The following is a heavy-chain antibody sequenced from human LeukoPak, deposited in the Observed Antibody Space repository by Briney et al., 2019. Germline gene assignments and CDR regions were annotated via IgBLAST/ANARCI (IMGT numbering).Heavy chain of an antibody. V-gene: IGHV4-39*01. D-gene: IGHD6-13*01. J-gene: IGHJ4*02. Sequence: PSETLSLTCTVSGGSLRSTNYYWGWIRQPPGKGLEWIGSIHYSGSTYYNPSLKSRITISGDTSNQFSLKLASVTAADTAMYYCARLSIAADGGFWGQGTLVTVSS. CDR1: GGSLRSTNYY. CDR2: IHYSGST. CDR3: ARLSIAADGGF.